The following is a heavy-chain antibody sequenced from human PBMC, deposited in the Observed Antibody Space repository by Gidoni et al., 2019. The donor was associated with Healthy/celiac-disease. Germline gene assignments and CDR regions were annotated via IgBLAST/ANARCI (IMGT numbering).Heavy chain of an antibody. D-gene: IGHD3-3*01. CDR2: IKQDGSEK. Sequence: EVQLVESGGGLVQPGGSLSLSCAASGFTFSSYWMSWVRQAPGKGLEWVANIKQDGSEKYYVDSVKGRFTISRDNAKNSLYLQMNSLRAEDTAVYYCARDVLRFLEWLSNGMDVWGQGTTVTVSS. V-gene: IGHV3-7*03. J-gene: IGHJ6*02. CDR1: GFTFSSYW. CDR3: ARDVLRFLEWLSNGMDV.